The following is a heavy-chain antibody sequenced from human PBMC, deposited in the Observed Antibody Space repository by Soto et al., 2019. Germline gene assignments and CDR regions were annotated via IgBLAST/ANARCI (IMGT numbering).Heavy chain of an antibody. Sequence: GGSLRLSCAASGFTFSSYAMSWVRQAPGKGLEWVSAISGSGGSTYYADSVKGRFTNSRDNSKNTLYLQMNSLRAEDTAVYYCAKDQYSSSWNWFDPWGQGTLVTVSS. J-gene: IGHJ5*02. CDR1: GFTFSSYA. D-gene: IGHD6-13*01. V-gene: IGHV3-23*01. CDR3: AKDQYSSSWNWFDP. CDR2: ISGSGGST.